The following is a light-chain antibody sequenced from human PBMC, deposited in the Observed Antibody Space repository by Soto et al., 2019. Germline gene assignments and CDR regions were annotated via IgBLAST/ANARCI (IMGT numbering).Light chain of an antibody. CDR2: EVS. Sequence: QSVLTQPASVSGSPGQSITISCTGTSSYVGAYNYVSWYQQHPGKAPKLMIYEVSNRPSGVSDRFSGSRSGNTASLTISGLQAEDESDYYCSSYTSSSTWVFGGGTKVTVL. CDR1: SSYVGAYNY. V-gene: IGLV2-14*01. J-gene: IGLJ3*02. CDR3: SSYTSSSTWV.